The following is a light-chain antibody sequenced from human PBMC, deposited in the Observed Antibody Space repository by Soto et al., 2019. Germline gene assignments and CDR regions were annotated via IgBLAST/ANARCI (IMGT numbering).Light chain of an antibody. CDR3: GTWDNSLNYSRV. J-gene: IGLJ3*02. CDR1: SSNIGANY. V-gene: IGLV1-51*01. CDR2: DNN. Sequence: QSALTQPPSVSAASGQKVTISCSGSSSNIGANYVSWYQQYQATAPKLLIYDNNTRRSGIPDRFSGSTSGTSATLDITGLQAVDEADYHCGTWDNSLNYSRVFGGGTKLTVL.